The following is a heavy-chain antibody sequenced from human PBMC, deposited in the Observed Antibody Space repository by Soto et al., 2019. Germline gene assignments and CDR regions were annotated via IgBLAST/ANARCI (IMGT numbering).Heavy chain of an antibody. CDR3: VKDDRILGRRYFDL. V-gene: IGHV3-23*01. J-gene: IGHJ2*01. D-gene: IGHD2-15*01. CDR1: GFTFSSYA. CDR2: ISFSDGGT. Sequence: LRLSCAASGFTFSSYAMTWVRQAPGKGLEWVSSISFSDGGTYYADSVKGRLTISRDNSKNTLFLQMNSLRVEDTAVYYCVKDDRILGRRYFDLWGRGTLVTVSS.